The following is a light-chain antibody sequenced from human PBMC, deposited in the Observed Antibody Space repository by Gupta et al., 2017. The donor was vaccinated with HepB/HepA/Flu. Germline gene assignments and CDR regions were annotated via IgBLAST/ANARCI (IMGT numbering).Light chain of an antibody. Sequence: DIVMTQSPDSLAVSLGERATINCKSSQNVLYSNSKDFLAWYQQKPGHPPKLLISWASTRESGVPDRFSGRGSGTDFTLTISSLQAEDVAVYYCQQYYDTPITFGQGTRLEIK. V-gene: IGKV4-1*01. J-gene: IGKJ5*01. CDR1: QNVLYSNSKDF. CDR3: QQYYDTPIT. CDR2: WAS.